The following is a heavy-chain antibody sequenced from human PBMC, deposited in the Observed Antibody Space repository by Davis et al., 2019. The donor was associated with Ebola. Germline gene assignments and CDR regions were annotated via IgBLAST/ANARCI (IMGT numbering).Heavy chain of an antibody. V-gene: IGHV4-34*01. CDR2: INHSGST. D-gene: IGHD1-26*01. CDR1: GGSFSGYY. Sequence: SETLSLTCAVYGGSFSGYYWSWIRQPPGKGLEWTGEINHSGSTNYNPSLKSRVTISVDTSKNQFSLKLSSVTAADTAVYYCARGVGATTGWFDPWGQGTLVTVSS. J-gene: IGHJ5*02. CDR3: ARGVGATTGWFDP.